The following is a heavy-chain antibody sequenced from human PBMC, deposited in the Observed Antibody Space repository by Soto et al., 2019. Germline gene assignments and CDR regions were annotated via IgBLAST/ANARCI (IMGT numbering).Heavy chain of an antibody. CDR1: GFTFGSFT. Sequence: EVHLVEAGGGLVKPGESLTLSCAASGFTFGSFTLNLVRQAPGKGLEWVSSISSSSAYIYYAESVKGRFTISRDNARSTLYLQMNSLRLDDTAVYFCARDGLTFGGDWGQGTLVAVSS. CDR3: ARDGLTFGGD. D-gene: IGHD3-16*01. J-gene: IGHJ4*02. V-gene: IGHV3-21*06. CDR2: ISSSSAYI.